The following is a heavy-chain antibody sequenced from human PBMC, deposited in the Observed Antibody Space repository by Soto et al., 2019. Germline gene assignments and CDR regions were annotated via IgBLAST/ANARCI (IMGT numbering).Heavy chain of an antibody. V-gene: IGHV4-4*02. CDR3: ARAAGRLTVTNEADY. CDR2: IYHSGST. CDR1: GGSISSSNW. D-gene: IGHD4-17*01. J-gene: IGHJ4*02. Sequence: QVQLQESGPGLVKPSGTLSLTCAVSGGSISSSNWWSWVRQPPGKGLEWIGEIYHSGSTNYNPSLKRRVTIEVDKSTNQFSLKLSSVTAADTAVYYCARAAGRLTVTNEADYWGQGTLVTVSS.